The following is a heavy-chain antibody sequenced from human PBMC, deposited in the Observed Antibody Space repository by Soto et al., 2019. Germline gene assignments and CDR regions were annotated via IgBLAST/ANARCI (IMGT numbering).Heavy chain of an antibody. D-gene: IGHD3-10*01. CDR3: AKEGVLEYYYGLGSYPLYYYGMDV. Sequence: QVQLVESGGGVVQPGRSLRLSCAASGFTFSSYGMHWVRQAPGKGLEWVAVISYDGSNKYYADSVKGRFTISRDNSKNTLYLQMNSLRAEDTAVYYSAKEGVLEYYYGLGSYPLYYYGMDVWGQGTTVTDSS. V-gene: IGHV3-30*18. CDR2: ISYDGSNK. J-gene: IGHJ6*02. CDR1: GFTFSSYG.